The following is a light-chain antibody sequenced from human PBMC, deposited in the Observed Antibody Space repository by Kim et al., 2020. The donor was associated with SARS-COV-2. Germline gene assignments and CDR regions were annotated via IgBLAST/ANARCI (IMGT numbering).Light chain of an antibody. V-gene: IGLV2-14*03. CDR2: DVS. J-gene: IGLJ1*01. Sequence: QSALTQPASVSGSPGQSITISCTGTSSDVGGYDYVSWYQHPPGKAPELMIYDVSKRPSGVSDRFSGSKSGNTASLTISGLQAEDEADYYCSSYTSSSPLYVFGTGTKVTVL. CDR1: SSDVGGYDY. CDR3: SSYTSSSPLYV.